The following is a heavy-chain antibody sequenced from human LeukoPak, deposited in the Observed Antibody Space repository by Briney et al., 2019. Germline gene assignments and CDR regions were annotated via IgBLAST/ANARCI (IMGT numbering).Heavy chain of an antibody. CDR1: GYTFTGYY. J-gene: IGHJ6*03. V-gene: IGHV1-2*06. CDR2: INPNSGGT. Sequence: GESLKISCKASGYTFTGYYMHWVRQAPGQGLEWMGRINPNSGGTNYAQKFQGRVTMTRDTSISTAYMELSRLRSDDTAVYYCARSPVYYYYYMDVWGKGTTATVSS. CDR3: ARSPVYYYYYMDV.